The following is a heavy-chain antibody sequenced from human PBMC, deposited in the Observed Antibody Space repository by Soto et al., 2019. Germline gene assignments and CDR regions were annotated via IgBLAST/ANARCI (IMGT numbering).Heavy chain of an antibody. CDR1: GGTFSSYA. CDR3: ARERGIAAAVFDP. J-gene: IGHJ5*02. V-gene: IGHV1-69*12. D-gene: IGHD6-13*01. Sequence: QVQLVQSGAEVKKPGSSVKVSCKASGGTFSSYAISWVRQAPGQGLEWMGGIIHIFGTANYAQKFQGRVTTTADESTSTAYTELSSLRADDTAVYYCARERGIAAAVFDPWGQGTLVTVSS. CDR2: IIHIFGTA.